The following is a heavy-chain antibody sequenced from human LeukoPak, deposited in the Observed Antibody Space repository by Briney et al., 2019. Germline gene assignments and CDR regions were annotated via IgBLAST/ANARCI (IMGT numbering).Heavy chain of an antibody. V-gene: IGHV3-9*01. D-gene: IGHD5-18*01. Sequence: SLILSCAAAGCTFDDYARHLGLQAPGKCREWVSCILVNSGTIYYADSVKGRFNISRDNAKTSLYLQMNSLRAEDTAVYYCARDLSGIAGYTYGRGIDYWGQGTLVTVSS. CDR2: ILVNSGTI. J-gene: IGHJ4*02. CDR3: ARDLSGIAGYTYGRGIDY. CDR1: GCTFDDYA.